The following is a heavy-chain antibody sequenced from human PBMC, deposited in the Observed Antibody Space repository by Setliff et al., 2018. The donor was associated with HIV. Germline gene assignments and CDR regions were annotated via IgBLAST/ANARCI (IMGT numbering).Heavy chain of an antibody. J-gene: IGHJ1*01. V-gene: IGHV4-34*01. CDR3: ARGRLSGYYAGGEYFQH. D-gene: IGHD3-22*01. Sequence: LSLTCAVYGGSFSSYYWNRIRQSPGKGLEWIGEINHVGSTNYNSSLKSRITISVDTSKNQFSLKLSSVTAADTAVYYCARGRLSGYYAGGEYFQHWGQGTQVTVSS. CDR1: GGSFSSYY. CDR2: INHVGST.